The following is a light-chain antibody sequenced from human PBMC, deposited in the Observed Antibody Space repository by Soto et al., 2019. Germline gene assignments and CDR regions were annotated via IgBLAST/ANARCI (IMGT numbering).Light chain of an antibody. J-gene: IGKJ2*01. CDR2: DTS. V-gene: IGKV3-11*01. Sequence: ELVLTQSPATLSLSPGERATLSCRARQSVAGYLAWYQQKPGQGPRLLIYDTSNRATGAPPRFSGSGSGTDFTLTISSLEPEDFAIYYCQHRSNWRMYTFGQGTKLEIK. CDR3: QHRSNWRMYT. CDR1: QSVAGY.